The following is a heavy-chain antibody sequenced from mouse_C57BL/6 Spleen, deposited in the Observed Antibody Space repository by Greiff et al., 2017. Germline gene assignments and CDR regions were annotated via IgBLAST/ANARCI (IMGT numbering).Heavy chain of an antibody. Sequence: QVQLQQPGAELVRPGSSVKLSCKASGYTFTSYWMHWVKQRPIQGLEWIGNIDPSDSDTHYNQKFKDKATLTVDKSSSTAYMQLSSLTSDDSAVYYCARRQRDYYFGGWGQGTTLAVAS. J-gene: IGHJ2*01. CDR3: ARRQRDYYFGG. V-gene: IGHV1-52*01. CDR2: IDPSDSDT. D-gene: IGHD3-3*01. CDR1: GYTFTSYW.